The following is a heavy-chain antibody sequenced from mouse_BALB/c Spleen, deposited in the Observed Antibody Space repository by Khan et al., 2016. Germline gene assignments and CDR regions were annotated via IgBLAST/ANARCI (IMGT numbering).Heavy chain of an antibody. V-gene: IGHV2-6-7*01. CDR3: SSDYDGFAY. D-gene: IGHD2-12*01. CDR1: GFSLTGYG. CDR2: IWADGRT. J-gene: IGHJ3*01. Sequence: QVQLKESGPGLVAPSQSLSITCTVSGFSLTGYGVNWVRQPPGKGLEWLGKIWADGRTDYNSALKSRVSISKDNSKSQVVLKMNSLHTDDTANYYCSSDYDGFAYWGQGTLVIVSA.